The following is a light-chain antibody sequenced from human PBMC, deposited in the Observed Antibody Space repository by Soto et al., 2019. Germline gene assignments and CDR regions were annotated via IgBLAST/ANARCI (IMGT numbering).Light chain of an antibody. CDR3: AAWDDSLSGVL. CDR1: SSNIGSNY. Sequence: QSVLTQPPSASGTPGQGVTISCSGSSSNIGSNYVYWYQQLPGTAPKLLIYTNNQRPSGVPDRFSGSKSGTSASLAISGLRSEDEADYYCAAWDDSLSGVLFGGGTKLTVL. CDR2: TNN. V-gene: IGLV1-47*01. J-gene: IGLJ2*01.